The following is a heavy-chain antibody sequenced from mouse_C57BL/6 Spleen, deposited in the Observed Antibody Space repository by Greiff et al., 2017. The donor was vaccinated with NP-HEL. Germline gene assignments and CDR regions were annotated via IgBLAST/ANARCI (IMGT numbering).Heavy chain of an antibody. CDR1: GYAFSSSW. CDR3: ARRMGEYFDY. D-gene: IGHD4-1*01. V-gene: IGHV1-82*01. Sequence: QVQLQQSGPELVKPGASVKISCKASGYAFSSSWMNWVKQRPGKGLEWIGRIYPGDGDTNYNGKFKGKATLTADKSSSTAYMQLSSLTSEDSAVYFCARRMGEYFDYWGQGTTLTVSS. J-gene: IGHJ2*01. CDR2: IYPGDGDT.